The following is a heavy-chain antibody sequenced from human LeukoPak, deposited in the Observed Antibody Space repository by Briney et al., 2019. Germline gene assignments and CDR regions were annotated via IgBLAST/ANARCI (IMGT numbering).Heavy chain of an antibody. CDR3: ARIAFGGYIVAQDY. D-gene: IGHD3-16*01. Sequence: PSETLSLTCAVYGGSFRGYFWSWIRQPPGKGLEWIGELNPSGGTNYNASLKSRITISVDTSKNQFSLNLASVTAADTAVYYCARIAFGGYIVAQDYWGQGTKVIVSS. CDR2: LNPSGGT. V-gene: IGHV4-34*01. J-gene: IGHJ4*02. CDR1: GGSFRGYF.